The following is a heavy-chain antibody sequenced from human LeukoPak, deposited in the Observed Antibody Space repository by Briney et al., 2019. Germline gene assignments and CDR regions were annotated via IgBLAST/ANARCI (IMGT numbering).Heavy chain of an antibody. Sequence: AGGSLRLSCAAPGFTVSTNYMSWVRQAPGKGLEWVSVVYGDNTSYYADSVKGRFTISRDTSKNTVHLQMNSLRTEDTAVYYCARAYGSNSNDYWGQGTLVTVSS. J-gene: IGHJ4*02. CDR2: VYGDNTS. D-gene: IGHD6-13*01. V-gene: IGHV3-66*02. CDR3: ARAYGSNSNDY. CDR1: GFTVSTNY.